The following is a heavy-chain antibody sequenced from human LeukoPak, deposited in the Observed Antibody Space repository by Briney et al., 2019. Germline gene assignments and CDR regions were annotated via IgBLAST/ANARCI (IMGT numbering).Heavy chain of an antibody. CDR2: IYYSGST. V-gene: IGHV4-59*01. CDR1: GGSISSYY. Sequence: SETLSLTCTVSGGSISSYYWSWIRQPPGKGLEWIGYIYYSGSTNYNPSLKSRVTISVDTSKNQFSLKLSSVTAADTAVYYCARSDTYYYDSSGPSLWGQGTLVTVSS. D-gene: IGHD3-22*01. J-gene: IGHJ4*02. CDR3: ARSDTYYYDSSGPSL.